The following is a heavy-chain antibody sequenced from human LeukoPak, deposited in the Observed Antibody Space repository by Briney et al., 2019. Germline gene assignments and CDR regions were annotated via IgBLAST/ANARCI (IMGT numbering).Heavy chain of an antibody. CDR1: GFTFSDYW. D-gene: IGHD4-11*01. J-gene: IGHJ4*02. CDR2: ISYDGSNK. CDR3: AKVGDLWYSNYYFDY. V-gene: IGHV3-30*18. Sequence: GSLRLSCVASGFTFSDYWMSWIRQAPGRGLEWVAVISYDGSNKYYADSVKGRFTISRDNSNNTLYLQMNSLRAEDTAMYYCAKVGDLWYSNYYFDYWGQGTLVTVSS.